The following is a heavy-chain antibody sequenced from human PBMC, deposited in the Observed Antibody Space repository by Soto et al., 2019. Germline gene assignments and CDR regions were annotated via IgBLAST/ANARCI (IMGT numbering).Heavy chain of an antibody. J-gene: IGHJ5*02. Sequence: SETLSLTCTVSGDSISSYFWSWIRQPPGKGLEWIGYVYSTEITNYNPSLKSRVAMSIDTSKNQFSLKVRSVTAADTAVYYCARGSEAWFDPWCQGTLVTVSS. CDR2: VYSTEIT. CDR3: ARGSEAWFDP. V-gene: IGHV4-59*01. CDR1: GDSISSYF.